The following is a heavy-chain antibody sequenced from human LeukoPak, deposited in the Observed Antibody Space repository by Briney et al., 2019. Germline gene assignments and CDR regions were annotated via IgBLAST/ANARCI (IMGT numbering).Heavy chain of an antibody. V-gene: IGHV4-39*01. J-gene: IGHJ4*02. Sequence: SETLSLTCTVSGGSISSSSYYWGWIRQPPGKGLEWIGSIYYSGSTYYNPSLKSRVIISVDTSKNQFSLKLSSVTAADTAVYYCARLSQYSSSWFYWGQGTLVTASS. CDR2: IYYSGST. CDR3: ARLSQYSSSWFY. CDR1: GGSISSSSYY. D-gene: IGHD6-13*01.